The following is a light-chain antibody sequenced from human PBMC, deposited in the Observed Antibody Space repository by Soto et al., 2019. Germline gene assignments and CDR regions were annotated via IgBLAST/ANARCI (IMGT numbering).Light chain of an antibody. CDR1: QSVLYSSNNKNY. CDR3: QQYFRPWT. CDR2: WAS. Sequence: DIVMTQSPDSLAVSLGERATINCKSSQSVLYSSNNKNYLAWYQQKPGQPPMLLIYWASTRESGVTDRFSGSGSGTDFTLTISSLQAEDVAVYYCQQYFRPWTFGQGTKVEIK. J-gene: IGKJ1*01. V-gene: IGKV4-1*01.